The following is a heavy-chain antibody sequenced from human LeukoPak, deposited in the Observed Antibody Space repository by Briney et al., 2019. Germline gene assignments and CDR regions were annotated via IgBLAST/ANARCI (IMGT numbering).Heavy chain of an antibody. Sequence: ASVKVSCKASGYTFTDYYIHWVRQAPGQGLEWVGWINPKNGDTNYEQRFQGWVTVTRDTSISTAYMELNRLTSHDTAVYYCARDNWNGPYFDCWGQGTLVTVSS. V-gene: IGHV1-2*04. CDR1: GYTFTDYY. J-gene: IGHJ4*02. D-gene: IGHD1-20*01. CDR2: INPKNGDT. CDR3: ARDNWNGPYFDC.